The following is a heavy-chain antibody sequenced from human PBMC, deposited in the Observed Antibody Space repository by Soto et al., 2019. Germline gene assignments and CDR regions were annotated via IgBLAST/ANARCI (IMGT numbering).Heavy chain of an antibody. CDR1: GFTFSSYA. CDR2: ISSNGGST. D-gene: IGHD3-3*01. V-gene: IGHV3-64*01. J-gene: IGHJ4*02. CDR3: ARTPSYYDFWSGYLPNYYFDY. Sequence: GESLKISCAASGFTFSSYAMHWVRQAPGKGLEYVSAISSNGGSTYYANSVKGRFTISRDNSKNTLYLQMGSLRAEDMAVYYCARTPSYYDFWSGYLPNYYFDYWGQGTLVTVSS.